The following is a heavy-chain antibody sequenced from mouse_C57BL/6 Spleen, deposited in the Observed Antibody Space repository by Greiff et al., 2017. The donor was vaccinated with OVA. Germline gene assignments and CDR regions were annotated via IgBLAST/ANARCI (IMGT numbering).Heavy chain of an antibody. CDR3: ARCLGLRRTPYAMDY. V-gene: IGHV1-50*01. CDR1: GYTFTSYW. J-gene: IGHJ4*01. D-gene: IGHD2-4*01. Sequence: QVQLQQPGAELVKPGASVKLSCKASGYTFTSYWMQWVKQRPGQGLEWIGEIDPSDSYTNYNQKFKGKATLTVDTSSSTAYMQLSSLTSEDSAVYYCARCLGLRRTPYAMDYWGQGTSVTVSS. CDR2: IDPSDSYT.